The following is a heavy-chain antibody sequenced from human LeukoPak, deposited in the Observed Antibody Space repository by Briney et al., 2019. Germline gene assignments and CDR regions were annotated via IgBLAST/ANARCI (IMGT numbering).Heavy chain of an antibody. V-gene: IGHV4-39*01. J-gene: IGHJ6*03. CDR3: ARVSGVVRFVHFYFYYYMDV. CDR2: IYYSRST. D-gene: IGHD3-10*01. CDR1: GGSISSSNFY. Sequence: SETLSLTCTVSGGSISSSNFYWRWIRQPPGKGLECIGSIYYSRSTYYNPSLKSRATISVDTSTNQFSMKLSSVTAADTAVAYCARVSGVVRFVHFYFYYYMDVWGKGTTVTVCS.